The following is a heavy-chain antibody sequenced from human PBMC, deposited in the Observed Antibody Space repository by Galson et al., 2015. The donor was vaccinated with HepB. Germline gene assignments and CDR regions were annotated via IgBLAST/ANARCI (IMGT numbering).Heavy chain of an antibody. Sequence: SLRLSCAASGFTFNNYDMSWVRQAPGKGLEWVPSIGAGGVNTYYADFVRGRFTISRDKFKNTLYLQMNNLRADDTALYRCAKRPSWHWGQGTLVTVSS. CDR1: GFTFNNYD. J-gene: IGHJ1*01. V-gene: IGHV3-23*01. D-gene: IGHD2-2*01. CDR2: IGAGGVNT. CDR3: AKRPSWH.